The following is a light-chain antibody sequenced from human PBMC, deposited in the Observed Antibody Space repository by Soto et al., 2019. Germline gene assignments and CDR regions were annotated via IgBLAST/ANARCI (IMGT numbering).Light chain of an antibody. CDR2: AAS. CDR3: QQSDSIPIT. Sequence: AIRMTQSPSSLSASTGDRVTITCRASQGISSYLAWYQQKPGTAPKLLIYAASSLQSGVPSRFSGSGSGTDFTLAISSLQPEDFATYYCQQSDSIPITFGQGTRLEIK. CDR1: QGISSY. J-gene: IGKJ5*01. V-gene: IGKV1-8*01.